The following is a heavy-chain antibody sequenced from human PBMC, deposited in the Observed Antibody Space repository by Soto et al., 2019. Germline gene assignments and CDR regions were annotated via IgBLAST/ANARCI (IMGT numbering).Heavy chain of an antibody. CDR2: IKPDGSER. D-gene: IGHD1-20*01. CDR1: GFTFSTYF. V-gene: IGHV3-7*01. CDR3: ASDLNWPNF. J-gene: IGHJ4*02. Sequence: EVQLVESGGGLVQPGGSLRLSCAASGFTFSTYFMTWVRQAPGKGLEWVATIKPDGSERWYVESVKGRFTISRDNAKNSLYLEMTSLRAEDTAVYFCASDLNWPNFWGQGSLVAVSS.